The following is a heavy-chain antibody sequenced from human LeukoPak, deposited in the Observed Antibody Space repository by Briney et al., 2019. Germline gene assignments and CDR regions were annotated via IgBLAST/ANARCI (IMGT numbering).Heavy chain of an antibody. CDR2: IYYSGST. D-gene: IGHD3-3*01. V-gene: IGHV4-30-4*01. CDR1: GGSISSGDYY. Sequence: SETLSLTCTVSGGSISSGDYYWSWIRQPPGKGLEWIGYIYYSGSTYYNPPLKSRVTISVDTSKNQFSLKLSPVTAADTAVYYCARNLNYDFWSGYYSVWFDPWGQGTLVTVSS. CDR3: ARNLNYDFWSGYYSVWFDP. J-gene: IGHJ5*02.